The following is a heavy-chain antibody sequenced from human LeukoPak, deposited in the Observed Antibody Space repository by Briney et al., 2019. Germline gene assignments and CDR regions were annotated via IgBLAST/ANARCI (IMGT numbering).Heavy chain of an antibody. J-gene: IGHJ5*02. D-gene: IGHD3-9*01. CDR1: GGSISSYY. CDR3: AKNGQTGFSFDP. Sequence: SETLSLTCTVSGGSISSYYWSWIRQPPGKGLEWIGYIYYSGSTNYNPSLKSRVTISAEPSRNQFSLKLNSVTAADTAVYHCAKNGQTGFSFDPWGQGTLVSVS. V-gene: IGHV4-59*12. CDR2: IYYSGST.